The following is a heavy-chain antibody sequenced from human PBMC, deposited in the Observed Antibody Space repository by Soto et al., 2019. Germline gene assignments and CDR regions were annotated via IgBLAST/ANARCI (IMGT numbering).Heavy chain of an antibody. CDR1: GFTFSSYG. CDR2: IWYDGSNK. CDR3: ARGKMVRPAAYRAEYFQH. Sequence: QVQLVESGGGVVQPGRSLRLSCAASGFTFSSYGMHWVRQAPGKGLEWVAVIWYDGSNKYYADSVKGRFTISRDNSKNTLYLQMNSLRAEDTAVYYCARGKMVRPAAYRAEYFQHWGQGTLVTVSS. V-gene: IGHV3-33*01. J-gene: IGHJ1*01. D-gene: IGHD2-2*01.